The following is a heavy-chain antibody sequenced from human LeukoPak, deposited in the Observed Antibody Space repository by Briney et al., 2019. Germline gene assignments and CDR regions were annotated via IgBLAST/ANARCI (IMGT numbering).Heavy chain of an antibody. J-gene: IGHJ4*02. CDR3: ARGATRVFDY. V-gene: IGHV6-1*01. Sequence: SQTLSLTFALSGDSVSMNGVAWNWVRQSPSRGLEWLGRTYYTSKWYNDYAVSVKGRIIINPNTSKNQFSLQLNSVTPEDTAVYYCARGATRVFDYWGQGTLATVSS. CDR2: TYYTSKWYN. D-gene: IGHD5-12*01. CDR1: GDSVSMNGVA.